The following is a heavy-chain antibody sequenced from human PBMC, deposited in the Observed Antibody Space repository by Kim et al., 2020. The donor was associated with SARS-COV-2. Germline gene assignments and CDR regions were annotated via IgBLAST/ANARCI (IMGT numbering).Heavy chain of an antibody. V-gene: IGHV7-4-1*02. CDR2: INTNTGNP. Sequence: ASVKVSCKASGYTFTSYIMNWVRQAPGQGLEWMGWINTNTGNPTYAQGFTGRFVFSLDTSVSTAYLQISSLKAEDTAVYYCARDRRITIFGGGRSWFDPWGQGPLVTVSS. CDR1: GYTFTSYI. CDR3: ARDRRITIFGGGRSWFDP. J-gene: IGHJ5*02. D-gene: IGHD3-3*01.